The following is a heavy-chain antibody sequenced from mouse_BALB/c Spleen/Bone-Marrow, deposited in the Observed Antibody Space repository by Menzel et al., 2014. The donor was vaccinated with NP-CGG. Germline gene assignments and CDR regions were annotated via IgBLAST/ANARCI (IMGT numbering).Heavy chain of an antibody. D-gene: IGHD1-2*01. Sequence: VQLQQSGGGLVQPGGSLKLSCAASGFDSSRYWMSWVRQAPGKGLEWIGEINPDSSTINYTPSLKDKSIISRDNAKNTLYLQMSKVRSEDTALYYCGRQGYYGYFAYWGQGTLVTVSA. CDR3: GRQGYYGYFAY. J-gene: IGHJ3*01. CDR2: INPDSSTI. V-gene: IGHV4-1*02. CDR1: GFDSSRYW.